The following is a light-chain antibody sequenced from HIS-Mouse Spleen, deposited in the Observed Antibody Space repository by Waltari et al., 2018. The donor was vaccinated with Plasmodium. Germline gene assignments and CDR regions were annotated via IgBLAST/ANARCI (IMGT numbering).Light chain of an antibody. V-gene: IGKV1-33*01. CDR1: QDISNY. J-gene: IGKJ3*01. Sequence: DIQITPSPSPLSASVRDRVTITRQASQDISNYLKWYQQKPGKAPKLPIYNASNLETGVRSRFSGSGSGTDFAFTISSLQPEYIATDDCQQYDNLHPLFTFGPGTKVDIK. CDR2: NAS. CDR3: QQYDNLHPLFT.